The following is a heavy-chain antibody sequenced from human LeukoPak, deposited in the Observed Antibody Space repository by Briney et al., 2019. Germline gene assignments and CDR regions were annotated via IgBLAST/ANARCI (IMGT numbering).Heavy chain of an antibody. Sequence: SETLSLTCTVSGGSISSYYWSWIRQPPGKGLEWIGYIYYRGSTNYNPSLKSRVTISVDTSKTQFSLKLSSVTAADTAVYYCARLPTVVTRVAFDIWGQGTMGTVSS. CDR1: GGSISSYY. CDR3: ARLPTVVTRVAFDI. J-gene: IGHJ3*02. CDR2: IYYRGST. D-gene: IGHD4-23*01. V-gene: IGHV4-59*12.